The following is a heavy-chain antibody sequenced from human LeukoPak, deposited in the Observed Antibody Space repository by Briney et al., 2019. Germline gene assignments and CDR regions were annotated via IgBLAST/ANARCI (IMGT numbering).Heavy chain of an antibody. CDR2: INPSVGTT. Sequence: GASVKVSCTASGYTFTNYYIHWVRQAPGQGLEWMGTINPSVGTTMSAKGRASLTRDTSTSTVYMALSTLRSEDTAVYYCARSVFPYYSGSGSPYNVDVRQNSYFDFWGQGTLVTVSS. D-gene: IGHD3-10*01. CDR3: ARSVFPYYSGSGSPYNVDVRQNSYFDF. CDR1: GYTFTNYY. V-gene: IGHV1-46*01. J-gene: IGHJ4*02.